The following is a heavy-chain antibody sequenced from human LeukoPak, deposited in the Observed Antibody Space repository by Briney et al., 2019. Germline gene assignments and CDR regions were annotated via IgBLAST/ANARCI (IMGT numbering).Heavy chain of an antibody. V-gene: IGHV3-23*01. CDR2: IRGNGGGT. D-gene: IGHD1-1*01. CDR3: SKGQELDDVVLES. CDR1: GFTFSSNA. J-gene: IGHJ4*02. Sequence: RSGGSPRLSCAASGFTFSSNAMTWVRQAPGKGLEWVSTIRGNGGGTHYAESLRGRFTISRDNSKSTVYLQMNSLSAEDTAIYYCSKGQELDDVVLESWGRGSLVTVSS.